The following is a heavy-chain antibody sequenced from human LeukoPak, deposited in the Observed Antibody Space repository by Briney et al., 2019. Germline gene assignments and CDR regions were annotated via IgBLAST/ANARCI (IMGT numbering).Heavy chain of an antibody. V-gene: IGHV1-2*02. CDR3: AREDYGDYVFDY. CDR2: INPNSGGT. J-gene: IGHJ4*02. CDR1: GYTFTGYY. Sequence: ASVKVSCKASGYTFTGYYMHWVRQAPGQGLEWMGWINPNSGGTNYAQKFQGRVTMTRDTSISTAYMELSRLRSDDTAVYYCAREDYGDYVFDYWGQGTLVTVSS. D-gene: IGHD4-17*01.